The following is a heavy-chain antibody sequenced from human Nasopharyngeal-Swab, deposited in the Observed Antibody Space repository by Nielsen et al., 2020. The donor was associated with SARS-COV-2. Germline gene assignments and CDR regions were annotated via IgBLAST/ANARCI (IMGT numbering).Heavy chain of an antibody. D-gene: IGHD6-19*01. J-gene: IGHJ4*02. CDR1: GFTFSSYS. CDR3: AKGNRQWLALFDY. V-gene: IGHV3-48*01. Sequence: GESLKISCAASGFTFSSYSMNWVRQAPGKGLEWVSYISSSGSTIYYADSVRGRFTISRDNSKNTLYLQMNSLRAEDTAVYYCAKGNRQWLALFDYWGQGTLVTVSS. CDR2: ISSSGSTI.